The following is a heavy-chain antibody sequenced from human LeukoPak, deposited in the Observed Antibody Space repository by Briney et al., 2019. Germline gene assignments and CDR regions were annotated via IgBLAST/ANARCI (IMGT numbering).Heavy chain of an antibody. CDR3: ALTYCYGSGSYYGDY. CDR1: GYTFTSYD. J-gene: IGHJ4*02. V-gene: IGHV1-8*01. CDR2: MNPNSGNT. D-gene: IGHD3-10*01. Sequence: VASVKVSCMASGYTFTSYDINWVRQATGQGLEWMGWMNPNSGNTGYAQKFQGRVTMTRNTSISTAYIELSSLRSEDTAVYYCALTYCYGSGSYYGDYWGQGTLVTVSS.